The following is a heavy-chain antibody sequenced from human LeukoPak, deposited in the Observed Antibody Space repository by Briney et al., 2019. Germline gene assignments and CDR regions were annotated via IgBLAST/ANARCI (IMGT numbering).Heavy chain of an antibody. CDR1: GFTFSNYE. D-gene: IGHD6-13*01. CDR2: ISSSGSTI. J-gene: IGHJ6*02. V-gene: IGHV3-48*03. CDR3: ARGYSSPYYSYAMDV. Sequence: GGSLRLSCAASGFTFSNYEMNWVRQAPGKGLEWVSYISSSGSTIYYADSVKGRFTISRDNAKNSLYLQMNSLRAKDTAVYYCARGYSSPYYSYAMDVWGQGTTVTVSS.